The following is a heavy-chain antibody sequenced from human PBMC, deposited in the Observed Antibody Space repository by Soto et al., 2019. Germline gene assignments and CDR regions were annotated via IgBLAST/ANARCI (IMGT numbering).Heavy chain of an antibody. Sequence: ETLSLTCTVSGGSISSYYWSWIRQPPGKGLEWIGYIYYSGSTNYNPSLKSRVTISVDTSKNQFSLKLSSVAAADTAVYYCARDQSYLEYSSSSEPMYYYYGMDVWGQGTTVTVSS. J-gene: IGHJ6*02. CDR1: GGSISSYY. CDR2: IYYSGST. V-gene: IGHV4-59*01. D-gene: IGHD6-6*01. CDR3: ARDQSYLEYSSSSEPMYYYYGMDV.